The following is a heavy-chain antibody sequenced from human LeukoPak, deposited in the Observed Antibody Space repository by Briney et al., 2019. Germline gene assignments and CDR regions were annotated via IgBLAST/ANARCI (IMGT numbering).Heavy chain of an antibody. CDR2: ISYDGRDK. J-gene: IGHJ4*02. CDR1: GFTFSSYG. Sequence: GGSLRPSCAASGFTFSSYGIHWVRQAPGKGLEWVTVISYDGRDKKYVDSVKGRFTISRDNSKNTLYLQMNSLRAEDTAVYYCAKDTSVFAAAYYFDTWGQGTLVTVSS. D-gene: IGHD3-16*01. V-gene: IGHV3-30*18. CDR3: AKDTSVFAAAYYFDT.